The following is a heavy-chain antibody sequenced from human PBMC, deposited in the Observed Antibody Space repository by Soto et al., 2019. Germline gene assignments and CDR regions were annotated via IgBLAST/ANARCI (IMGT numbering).Heavy chain of an antibody. J-gene: IGHJ4*02. V-gene: IGHV5-51*01. CDR1: GYNFFEYL. Sequence: XESLKILCKASGYNFFEYLVGWVRQMPGKGLEWMGSVYPNDSDVKYSPSFQGQVTVSADKSINTAYLHWSSLKPSDSATYYCGAGSFDNWGQGTPVTVSS. CDR3: GAGSFDN. CDR2: VYPNDSDV.